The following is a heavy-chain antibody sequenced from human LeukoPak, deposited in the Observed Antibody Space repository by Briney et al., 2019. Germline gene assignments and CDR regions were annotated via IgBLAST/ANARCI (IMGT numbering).Heavy chain of an antibody. V-gene: IGHV4-34*01. D-gene: IGHD3-3*01. Sequence: SETLSLTCAVYGGSFSGYYWSWIRQPPGKGLEWIGEINHSGSTNYNPSLKSRVTISVDTSKNQFSLKLSSVTAADTAVYYCASGQNYDFWSGYPNPHFDYWGQGTLVTVSS. CDR1: GGSFSGYY. CDR2: INHSGST. CDR3: ASGQNYDFWSGYPNPHFDY. J-gene: IGHJ4*02.